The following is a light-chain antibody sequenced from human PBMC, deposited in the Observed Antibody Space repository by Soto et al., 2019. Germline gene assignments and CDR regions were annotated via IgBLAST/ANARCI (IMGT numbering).Light chain of an antibody. Sequence: IVMRHSPSTLSVSPWYAASLSCRASQSASNFLAWYQQKPGQAPRLLIYYISTRATGIPARFSGSGSGTEFTLTINSLQSEDSAVYYCQQHNQWPITFGQGTRLEI. CDR2: YIS. CDR3: QQHNQWPIT. V-gene: IGKV3D-15*01. CDR1: QSASNF. J-gene: IGKJ5*01.